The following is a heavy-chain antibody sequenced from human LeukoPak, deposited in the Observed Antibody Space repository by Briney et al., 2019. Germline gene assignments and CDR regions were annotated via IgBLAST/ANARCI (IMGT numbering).Heavy chain of an antibody. CDR1: GGSISSSSYY. J-gene: IGHJ4*02. CDR3: ASSVGNYVDY. Sequence: SETVSLTCTVSGGSISSSSYYWGWIRQPPGKGLEWIGSIYYSGSTYYNPSLKSRVTISVDTSKNQFSLKLSSVTAADTAVYYCASSVGNYVDYWGQGTLVTVSS. V-gene: IGHV4-39*01. CDR2: IYYSGST.